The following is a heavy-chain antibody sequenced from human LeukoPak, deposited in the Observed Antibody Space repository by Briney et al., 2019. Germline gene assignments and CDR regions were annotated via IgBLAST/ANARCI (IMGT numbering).Heavy chain of an antibody. CDR2: IFYSGST. CDR1: GGSISTSNYY. V-gene: IGHV4-39*07. Sequence: SETLSLTCTVSGGSISTSNYYWGWIRQPPGKGLEWIGNIFYSGSTYYSPSLKSRVTISVDTSKNQFSLKLSSVTAADTAVYYCARGYSGSYYDAFDIWGQGTMVTVSS. J-gene: IGHJ3*02. D-gene: IGHD1-26*01. CDR3: ARGYSGSYYDAFDI.